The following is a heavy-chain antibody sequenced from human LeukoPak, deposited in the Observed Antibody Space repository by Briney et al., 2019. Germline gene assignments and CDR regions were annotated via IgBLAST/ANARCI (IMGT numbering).Heavy chain of an antibody. V-gene: IGHV4-4*07. Sequence: PSETLSLTCTVSGGSISSYYWSWIRQPAGKGLEWIGRIHTSGSTNYNPSLKSRVTMSVGTSKNQFSLKLSSVTAADTAVYYCARENSSGWYRGYYYYMDVWGKGTTVTVSS. CDR1: GGSISSYY. D-gene: IGHD6-19*01. J-gene: IGHJ6*03. CDR2: IHTSGST. CDR3: ARENSSGWYRGYYYYMDV.